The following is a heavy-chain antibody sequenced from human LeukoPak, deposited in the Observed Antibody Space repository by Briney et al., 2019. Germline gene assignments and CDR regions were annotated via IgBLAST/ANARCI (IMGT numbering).Heavy chain of an antibody. D-gene: IGHD2-2*02. J-gene: IGHJ4*02. CDR1: GCSISSYY. V-gene: IGHV4-59*01. Sequence: SETLSLTCTVSGCSISSYYWSWIRQPPGKGLEWIGYIYYSGSTNYNPTLKSRVTISVDSSKNQFSLKLSSVTAADTAVYYCARYCTGHCYTGDSYYFDYWGQGTLVTVSS. CDR2: IYYSGST. CDR3: ARYCTGHCYTGDSYYFDY.